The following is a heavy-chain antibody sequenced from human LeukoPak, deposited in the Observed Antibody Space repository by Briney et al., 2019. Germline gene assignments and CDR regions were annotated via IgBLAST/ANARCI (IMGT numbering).Heavy chain of an antibody. V-gene: IGHV1-18*01. CDR2: ISAYNGNT. J-gene: IGHJ4*02. CDR3: AREVAASIGFDY. Sequence: ASVKVSCKASGYTFTSYGITWLQQAPGQGLEWMGWISAYNGNTNYAQNLQGRVTMTTDTSTSTAYMELRSLRSDDTAVYYCAREVAASIGFDYWGQGTLVTVSS. D-gene: IGHD6-13*01. CDR1: GYTFTSYG.